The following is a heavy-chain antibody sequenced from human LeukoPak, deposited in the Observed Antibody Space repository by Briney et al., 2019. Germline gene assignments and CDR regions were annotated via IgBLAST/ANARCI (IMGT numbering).Heavy chain of an antibody. Sequence: GGSLRLSCAASGFTFSSYWMSWVRQAPGKGLEWVANIKQDGSEKYYVDSVKGRFTISRDNAKNSLYLQMNSLRAEDTAVYYCSDSARDYSFDYWGQGTLVTVPS. J-gene: IGHJ4*02. CDR3: SDSARDYSFDY. D-gene: IGHD1-26*01. CDR2: IKQDGSEK. V-gene: IGHV3-7*01. CDR1: GFTFSSYW.